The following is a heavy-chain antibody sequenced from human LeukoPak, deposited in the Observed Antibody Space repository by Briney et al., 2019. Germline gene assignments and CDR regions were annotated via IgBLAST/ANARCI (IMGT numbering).Heavy chain of an antibody. J-gene: IGHJ4*02. CDR2: IYYSGST. Sequence: SETLSLTCTVSGGSISSYYWSWIRQPPGKGLEWIGYIYYSGSTNYNPSLKSRVTISVDTSKNQFSLKLSSVTAADTAVYYCARDLGGYGGIWGQGTLVTVSS. CDR1: GGSISSYY. CDR3: ARDLGGYGGI. V-gene: IGHV4-59*01. D-gene: IGHD4-23*01.